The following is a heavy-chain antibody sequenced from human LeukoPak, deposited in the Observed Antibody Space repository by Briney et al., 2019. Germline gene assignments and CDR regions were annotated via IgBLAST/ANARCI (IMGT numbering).Heavy chain of an antibody. CDR2: FDPEDGET. D-gene: IGHD3-10*01. CDR1: GYSLTELS. CDR3: ATSRVLWFGEPYFDY. Sequence: ATVKVSCKVSGYSLTELSMHWVRQAPGKGLEWMGGFDPEDGETIYAQKFQGRVTMTEDTSTDTAYMELSSLRSEDTAVYYCATSRVLWFGEPYFDYWGQGTLVTVSS. J-gene: IGHJ4*02. V-gene: IGHV1-24*01.